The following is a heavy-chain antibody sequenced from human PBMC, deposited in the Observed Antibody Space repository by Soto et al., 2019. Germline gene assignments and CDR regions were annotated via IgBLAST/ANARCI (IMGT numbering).Heavy chain of an antibody. J-gene: IGHJ3*02. CDR2: ISAYNGNT. CDR1: GYTFTSYG. Sequence: ASLKVSCKASGYTFTSYGISWVRQAPGQGLEWMGWISAYNGNTNYAQKLQGRVTMTTDTSTSTAYMELRSLRSDDTAVYYCARISAYYGSGSYYRPDAFDIWGQGTMVTVSS. V-gene: IGHV1-18*01. D-gene: IGHD3-10*01. CDR3: ARISAYYGSGSYYRPDAFDI.